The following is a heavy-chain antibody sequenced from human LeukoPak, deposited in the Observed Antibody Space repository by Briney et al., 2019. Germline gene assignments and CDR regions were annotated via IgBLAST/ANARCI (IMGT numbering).Heavy chain of an antibody. CDR1: GGSIRSYY. CDR2: IYYGGST. CDR3: ARDARNYYDSSGYYLSFDL. Sequence: SETLSLTCTVSGGSIRSYYWSWIRQSPGKGLEWIGYIYYGGSTNYNPSLKSRVTISVDTSKNQFSLKLSSVTAADTAVYYCARDARNYYDSSGYYLSFDLWGRGTLVTVSS. D-gene: IGHD3-22*01. J-gene: IGHJ2*01. V-gene: IGHV4-59*01.